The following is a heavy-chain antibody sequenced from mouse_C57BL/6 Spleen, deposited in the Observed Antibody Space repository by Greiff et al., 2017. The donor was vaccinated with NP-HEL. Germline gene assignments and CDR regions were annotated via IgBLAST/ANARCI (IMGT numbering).Heavy chain of an antibody. CDR3: ARSPGYGSPFDY. Sequence: QVQLQQPGAELVMPGASVKLSCKASGYTFTSYWMHWVKQRPGQGLEWIGEIDPSDSYTNYNQKFKGKSTLTVDKSSSTAYMQLSSLTSEDSAVYYCARSPGYGSPFDYWGQGTTLTVSS. V-gene: IGHV1-69*01. CDR2: IDPSDSYT. J-gene: IGHJ2*01. CDR1: GYTFTSYW. D-gene: IGHD1-1*01.